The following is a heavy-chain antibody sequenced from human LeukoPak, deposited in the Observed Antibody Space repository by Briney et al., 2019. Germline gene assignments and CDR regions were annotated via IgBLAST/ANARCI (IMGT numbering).Heavy chain of an antibody. D-gene: IGHD5-12*01. J-gene: IGHJ4*02. CDR1: GFTFSSYE. CDR3: AREPPSGYDFDY. Sequence: GGSLRLSCAASGFTFSSYEMNWVRQAPGKGLEWVSYISSSGSTIYYADSVKGRFTISRDNAKNSLYLQMNSLRAEDTAVYYCAREPPSGYDFDYWGQGTLVTVSS. CDR2: ISSSGSTI. V-gene: IGHV3-48*03.